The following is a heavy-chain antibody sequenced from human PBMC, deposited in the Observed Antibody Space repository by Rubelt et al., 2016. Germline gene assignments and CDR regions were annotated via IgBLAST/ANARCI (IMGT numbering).Heavy chain of an antibody. Sequence: GFTFSSYAMHWVRPAPGKGLEWVAVISYDGSNKYYADSVKGRFTISRDNSKNTWYVQMNSLRAEDTGLYYCARDSRYSGKGGYFDYWGQGNLVTVSS. V-gene: IGHV3-30*04. J-gene: IGHJ4*02. CDR3: ARDSRYSGKGGYFDY. CDR2: ISYDGSNK. CDR1: GFTFSSYA. D-gene: IGHD5-12*01.